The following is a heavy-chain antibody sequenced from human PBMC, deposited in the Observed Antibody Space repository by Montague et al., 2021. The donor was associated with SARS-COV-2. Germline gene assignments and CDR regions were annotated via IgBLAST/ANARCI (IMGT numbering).Heavy chain of an antibody. D-gene: IGHD6-13*01. V-gene: IGHV4-39*07. CDR3: ARVGRQQLVRLSGMDV. Sequence: SETLSLTCTVSGGSISSSSYYWGWIRQPPGKGLEWIGGIYYSESTYYNPSLKSRVTISVDTSKNQFSLKLSSVTAADTAVYYCARVGRQQLVRLSGMDVWGQGTTVTVSS. CDR1: GGSISSSSYY. CDR2: IYYSEST. J-gene: IGHJ6*02.